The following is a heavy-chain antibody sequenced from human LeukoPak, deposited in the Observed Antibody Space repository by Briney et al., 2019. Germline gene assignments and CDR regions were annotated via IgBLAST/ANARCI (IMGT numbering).Heavy chain of an antibody. V-gene: IGHV3-23*01. J-gene: IGHJ4*02. CDR1: GFTFSSYA. CDR2: ISGSGGST. D-gene: IGHD3-22*01. CDR3: AKGYYYDSSGYSPIGYYFDY. Sequence: GGSLRLSCAASGFTFSSYAMSWVRQAPGKGLEWVSAISGSGGSTYYADSVKGRFTISRDNSKNTLYLQMNSLRAEDTAVYYCAKGYYYDSSGYSPIGYYFDYWGQGTLVTVSS.